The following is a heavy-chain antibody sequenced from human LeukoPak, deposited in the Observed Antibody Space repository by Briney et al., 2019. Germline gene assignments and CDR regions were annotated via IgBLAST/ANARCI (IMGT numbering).Heavy chain of an antibody. CDR3: ARSSSWGNYYYYYMDV. D-gene: IGHD6-13*01. CDR1: GGSLRGYY. J-gene: IGHJ6*03. Sequence: KPSETLTLPCGLFGGSLRGYYWSGTRHPPGEGVEWIGEINHSGSTNYNPSLKSRVTISVDTTKNQFSLKQSSVTAADTAVYYCARSSSWGNYYYYYMDVWGKGTTVTVSS. CDR2: INHSGST. V-gene: IGHV4-34*01.